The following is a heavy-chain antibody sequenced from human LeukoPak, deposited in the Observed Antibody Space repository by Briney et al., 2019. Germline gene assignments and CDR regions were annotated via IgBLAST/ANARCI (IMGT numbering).Heavy chain of an antibody. J-gene: IGHJ4*02. CDR1: GYTFTGYY. V-gene: IGHV1-2*02. CDR3: ARDLAAAGIGEFDS. CDR2: INPNSGGT. Sequence: ASVKVSCKASGYTFTGYYMHWVRQAPGQGLEWMGWINPNSGGTNYAQKFQGRVTMTRDTSISTAYMELSRLRSDDTAVYYCARDLAAAGIGEFDSWGQGTLVTVSS. D-gene: IGHD6-13*01.